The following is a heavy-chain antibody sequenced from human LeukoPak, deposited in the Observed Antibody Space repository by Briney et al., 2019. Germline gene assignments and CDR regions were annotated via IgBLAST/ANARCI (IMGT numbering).Heavy chain of an antibody. V-gene: IGHV4-59*11. J-gene: IGHJ4*02. Sequence: SETLSLTCTVSGGSISSHYWSWIRQPPGKGLEWIGYIYYSGSTNYNPSLKSRVTISVDTSKNQFSLKLSSVTAADTAVCYCARVGGSYTFDYWGQGTLVTVSS. CDR2: IYYSGST. CDR1: GGSISSHY. CDR3: ARVGGSYTFDY. D-gene: IGHD1-26*01.